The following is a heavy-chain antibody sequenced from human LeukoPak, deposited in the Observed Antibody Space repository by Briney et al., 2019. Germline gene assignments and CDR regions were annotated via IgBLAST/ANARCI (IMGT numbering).Heavy chain of an antibody. Sequence: ASVNVSCKASGGTFSSYAISWVRQAPGQGLDWMGGIIPIFGTANYAQKFQGRVTITADESTSTAYMELSSLRSEDTAVYYCVGGAYSSSWWVFDYWGQGTLVTVSS. V-gene: IGHV1-69*13. D-gene: IGHD6-13*01. J-gene: IGHJ4*02. CDR3: VGGAYSSSWWVFDY. CDR2: IIPIFGTA. CDR1: GGTFSSYA.